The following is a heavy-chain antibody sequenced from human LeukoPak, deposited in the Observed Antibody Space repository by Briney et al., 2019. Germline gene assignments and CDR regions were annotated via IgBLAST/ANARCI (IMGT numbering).Heavy chain of an antibody. CDR2: MNPNSDNT. Sequence: ASVKVSCKASGYTFTSYDINWVRQATGQGLDWMGWMNPNSDNTGYAQKFQGRVTITRNTSISTAYMELSSLSSEDTAVYYCARGPPRYYGSGSSWFDPWGQGTLVTVSS. CDR1: GYTFTSYD. J-gene: IGHJ5*02. V-gene: IGHV1-8*01. D-gene: IGHD3-10*01. CDR3: ARGPPRYYGSGSSWFDP.